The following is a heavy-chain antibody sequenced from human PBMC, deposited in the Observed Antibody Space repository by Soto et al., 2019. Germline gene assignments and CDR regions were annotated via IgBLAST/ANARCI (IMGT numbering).Heavy chain of an antibody. Sequence: QVQLVESGGGVVQPGRSLRLSCAASGFTFSSYGMHWVRQAPGKGLEWVAVIWYDGSNKYYADSVKGRFTISRDNSKNTLYLQMNGLRAEDTAVYYCARDRAVAGHLDYWGQGTLVTVSS. CDR2: IWYDGSNK. D-gene: IGHD6-19*01. CDR3: ARDRAVAGHLDY. CDR1: GFTFSSYG. V-gene: IGHV3-33*01. J-gene: IGHJ4*02.